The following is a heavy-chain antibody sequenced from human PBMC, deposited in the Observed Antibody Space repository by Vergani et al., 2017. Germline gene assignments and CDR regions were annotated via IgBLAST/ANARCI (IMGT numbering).Heavy chain of an antibody. CDR1: GGSINTLNSF. V-gene: IGHV4-39*01. Sequence: QLQLQESGPGLVKPSETLSLICTVSGGSINTLNSFWGWIRQSPGKGLEWIGSSNYIGKTYYIPSLQSRVTVSVDTAKNQFSLNLTSVTAADTAVYYCARSRPYCTSGSCPAIWGQGTLVTVSS. CDR3: ARSRPYCTSGSCPAI. D-gene: IGHD2-15*01. CDR2: SNYIGKT. J-gene: IGHJ4*02.